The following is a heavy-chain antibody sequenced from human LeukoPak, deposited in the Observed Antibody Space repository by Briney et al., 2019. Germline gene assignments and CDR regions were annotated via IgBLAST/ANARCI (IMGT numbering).Heavy chain of an antibody. CDR1: GFTFSSYA. D-gene: IGHD1-26*01. Sequence: PGGSLRLSCAASGFTFSSYAMHCVRQALGKGLEWVAVISYDGSNKYYADSVKGRFTISRDNSNNMLYLQMNSLRAEDTAVYYCARDQSNYVGATSDYWGQGTLVTVSS. CDR3: ARDQSNYVGATSDY. J-gene: IGHJ4*02. CDR2: ISYDGSNK. V-gene: IGHV3-30*04.